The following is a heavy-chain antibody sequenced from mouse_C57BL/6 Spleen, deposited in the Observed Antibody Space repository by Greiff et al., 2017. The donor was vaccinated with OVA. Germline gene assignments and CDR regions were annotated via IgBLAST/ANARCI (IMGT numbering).Heavy chain of an antibody. Sequence: EVKLQQSGAELVRPGSSVKMSCKTSGYTFTSYGINWVKQRPGQGLEWIGYIYIGNGYTEYNEKFKGKATLTSDTSSSTAYMQLSSLTSEDSAIYFCARSSITTVVAEGYFDVWGTGTTVTVSS. D-gene: IGHD1-1*01. CDR2: IYIGNGYT. CDR1: GYTFTSYG. V-gene: IGHV1-58*01. CDR3: ARSSITTVVAEGYFDV. J-gene: IGHJ1*03.